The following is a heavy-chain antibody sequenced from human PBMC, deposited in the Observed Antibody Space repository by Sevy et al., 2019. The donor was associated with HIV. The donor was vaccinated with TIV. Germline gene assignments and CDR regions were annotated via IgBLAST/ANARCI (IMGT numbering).Heavy chain of an antibody. Sequence: GGSLRLSCTASGFTFGDYAMSWFRQAPGKGLEWVGFIRSKAYGGTTEYAASVKGRFTSSRDDSKSIAYLKMNSLKTEDTAVYYCTRGDGSYDFWSGYYGPPNPALDYWGQGTLVTVSS. J-gene: IGHJ4*02. D-gene: IGHD3-3*01. CDR2: IRSKAYGGTT. V-gene: IGHV3-49*03. CDR1: GFTFGDYA. CDR3: TRGDGSYDFWSGYYGPPNPALDY.